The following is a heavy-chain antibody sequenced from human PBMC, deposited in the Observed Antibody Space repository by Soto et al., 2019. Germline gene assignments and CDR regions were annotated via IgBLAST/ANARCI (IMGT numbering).Heavy chain of an antibody. J-gene: IGHJ4*02. CDR2: ISGSGNYT. D-gene: IGHD4-4*01. CDR3: AREGINNYNEYYFDS. Sequence: EVQLVESGGGLVKPGGSLRLSCAASGFTFSSYSMNWVRQAPGKGLEWVSSISGSGNYTHYADFLRGRFTISRDNAKTSLYLQMNSLRAEDTAVYYWAREGINNYNEYYFDSWGQGTVVTVSS. V-gene: IGHV3-21*01. CDR1: GFTFSSYS.